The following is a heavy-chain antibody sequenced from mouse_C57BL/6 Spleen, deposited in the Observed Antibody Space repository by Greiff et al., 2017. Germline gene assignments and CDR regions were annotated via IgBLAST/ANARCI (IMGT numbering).Heavy chain of an antibody. CDR1: GYTFTSYW. Sequence: VQLQQSGAELVMPGASVKLSCKASGYTFTSYWMHWVKQRPGQGLEWIGEIDPSDSYTNYNHKFKGKSALTVDKTASTDYMRLSSLTSEDSAVYYWAGGGCDYGGLAYWGQGTLVTVSA. CDR3: AGGGCDYGGLAY. J-gene: IGHJ3*01. D-gene: IGHD2-4*01. CDR2: IDPSDSYT. V-gene: IGHV1-69*01.